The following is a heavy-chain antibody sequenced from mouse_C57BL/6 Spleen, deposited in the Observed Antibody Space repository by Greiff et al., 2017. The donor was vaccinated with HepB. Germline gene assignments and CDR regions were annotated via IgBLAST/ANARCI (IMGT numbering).Heavy chain of an antibody. CDR2: ISSGGDYI. CDR3: TRGERRGNYFDY. Sequence: EVQVVESGEGLVKPGGSLKLSCAASGFTFSSYAMSWVRQTPEKRLEWVAYISSGGDYIYYADTVKGRFTISRDNARNTLYLQMSSLKSEDTAMYYCTRGERRGNYFDYWGQGTTLTVSS. J-gene: IGHJ2*01. CDR1: GFTFSSYA. V-gene: IGHV5-9-1*02.